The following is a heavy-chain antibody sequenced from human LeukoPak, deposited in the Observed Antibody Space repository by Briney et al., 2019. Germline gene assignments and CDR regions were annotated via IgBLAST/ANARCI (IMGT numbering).Heavy chain of an antibody. D-gene: IGHD1-26*01. Sequence: GGSLRLSCAVSGFPFSSYWMSWVRQAPGKGLEWVANIKQDGSEKYYVDSVKGRFTISRDNAKNSLYLQMNSLRAEDTAVYYCARDRKGAVDYWGQGTLVTVSS. J-gene: IGHJ4*02. CDR1: GFPFSSYW. CDR3: ARDRKGAVDY. CDR2: IKQDGSEK. V-gene: IGHV3-7*01.